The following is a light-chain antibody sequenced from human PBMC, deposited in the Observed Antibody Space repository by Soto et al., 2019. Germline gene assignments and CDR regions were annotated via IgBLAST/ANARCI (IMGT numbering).Light chain of an antibody. V-gene: IGLV2-14*01. CDR2: DVS. J-gene: IGLJ1*01. CDR3: SSYTTSNTRQIV. Sequence: QSALTQPASVSGSPGQSITLSCTGTSSDVGGYNYVSWYQQHPGKAPKFIIYDVSNRPSGVSNRFSGSKSGNTAYLTISGLQAEDEADYYCSSYTTSNTRQIVFGTGTKLTVL. CDR1: SSDVGGYNY.